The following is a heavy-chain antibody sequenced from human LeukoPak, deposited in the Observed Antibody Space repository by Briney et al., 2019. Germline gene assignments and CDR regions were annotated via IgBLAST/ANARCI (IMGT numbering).Heavy chain of an antibody. J-gene: IGHJ4*02. CDR2: IYYSGST. V-gene: IGHV4-61*05. CDR3: ARHEYNDGSSWHVGYFDY. CDR1: GGSISSSSYY. D-gene: IGHD6-13*01. Sequence: SETLSLTCTVSGGSISSSSYYWSWIRQPPGKGLEWIGYIYYSGSTNYNPSLKSRVTISVDTSKNQFSLKLSSVTAADTAVYYCARHEYNDGSSWHVGYFDYWGQGTLVTVSS.